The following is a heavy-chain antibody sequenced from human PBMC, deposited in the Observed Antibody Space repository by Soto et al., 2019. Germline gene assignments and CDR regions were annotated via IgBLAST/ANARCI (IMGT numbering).Heavy chain of an antibody. CDR1: GGSISSGDYY. D-gene: IGHD6-13*01. CDR3: ARRMSNRWYAPSDAFDI. Sequence: SETLSLTCTVSGGSISSGDYYWSWIRQPPGKGLEWIGYIYYSGSTYYNPSLKSRVTISVDTSKNQFSLKLSSVTAADTAVYYCARRMSNRWYAPSDAFDIWGQGTMVTVSS. J-gene: IGHJ3*02. V-gene: IGHV4-30-4*01. CDR2: IYYSGST.